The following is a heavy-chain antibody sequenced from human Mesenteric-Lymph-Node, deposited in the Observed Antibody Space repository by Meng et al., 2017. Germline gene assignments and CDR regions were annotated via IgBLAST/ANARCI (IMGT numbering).Heavy chain of an antibody. V-gene: IGHV5-51*01. CDR3: AKRDHTLISKDWVDP. CDR2: ISPIDSLA. D-gene: IGHD3/OR15-3a*01. CDR1: GFTFVDVW. Sequence: GESLKISCKGSGFTFVDVWIGWVRQMPGTGLEWIAIISPIDSLALYSPSFQGQVTISADQSISTVYLQWSSLKASDTAMYFCAKRDHTLISKDWVDPWGQGTLVTVSS. J-gene: IGHJ5*02.